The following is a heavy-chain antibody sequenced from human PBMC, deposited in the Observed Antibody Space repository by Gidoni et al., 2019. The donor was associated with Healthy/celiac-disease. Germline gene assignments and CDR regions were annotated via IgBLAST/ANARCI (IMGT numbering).Heavy chain of an antibody. D-gene: IGHD2-2*01. J-gene: IGHJ6*02. Sequence: QVQLVESGGGVDQPGRSLRLSCAASGFTFSSYGMHWVRQAPGKGLEWVAVIWYDGSTKYYADSVKGRFTISRDNSKNTLYLQMNSLRAEDTAVYYCARGSSSPLYYYGMDVWGQGTTVTVSS. CDR2: IWYDGSTK. CDR1: GFTFSSYG. V-gene: IGHV3-33*01. CDR3: ARGSSSPLYYYGMDV.